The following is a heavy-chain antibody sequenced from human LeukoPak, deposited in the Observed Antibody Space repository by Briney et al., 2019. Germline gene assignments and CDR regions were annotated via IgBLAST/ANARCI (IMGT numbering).Heavy chain of an antibody. CDR3: AREENTMIVDDAFDI. CDR1: GFTFRSAA. D-gene: IGHD3-22*01. CDR2: ISSTGYNS. V-gene: IGHV3-23*01. J-gene: IGHJ3*02. Sequence: GGSLRLSCAASGFTFRSAAMTWVRQGPEKGLQWVSLISSTGYNSYYAASVKGRFTISRDNAKNSLYLQMNSLRDEDTAVYYCAREENTMIVDDAFDIWAKGQWSPSLQ.